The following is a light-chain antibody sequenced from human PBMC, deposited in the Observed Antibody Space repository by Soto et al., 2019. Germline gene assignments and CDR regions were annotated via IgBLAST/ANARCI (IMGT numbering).Light chain of an antibody. CDR1: SSDVGYYNY. V-gene: IGLV2-14*01. CDR2: EVS. Sequence: QSALTQPASVSGSPGQSITISCTGTSSDVGYYNYVSWYQQHPGKAPKLMIYEVSNRPSGVSNRFSGSKSGNTASLTISWLQAEDEADYYCSSYASSSTVIFGGGTKLTVL. J-gene: IGLJ2*01. CDR3: SSYASSSTVI.